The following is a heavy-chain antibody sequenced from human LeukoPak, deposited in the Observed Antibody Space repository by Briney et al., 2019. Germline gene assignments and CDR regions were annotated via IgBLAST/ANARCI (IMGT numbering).Heavy chain of an antibody. CDR1: GYSFTSYW. Sequence: GESLKISCKGSGYSFTSYWIGWVGQMPGKGLEWMGVVYPGDSDTRYSPSFRGQVTISADKSINTAYLQWSSLKASDTAMYYCARAFYSSGFFFDYWGQGTLVTVSS. CDR3: ARAFYSSGFFFDY. V-gene: IGHV5-51*01. J-gene: IGHJ4*02. CDR2: VYPGDSDT. D-gene: IGHD6-19*01.